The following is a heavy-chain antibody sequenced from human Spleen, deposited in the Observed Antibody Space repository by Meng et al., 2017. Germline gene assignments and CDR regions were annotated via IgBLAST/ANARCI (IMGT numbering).Heavy chain of an antibody. CDR1: GGSISRGGHH. CDR3: ARVPTTVAHDFDY. Sequence: LRLSCTVSGGSISRGGHHWSWIRHHPGKGLEWIGYIYYSGSTYYNPSLKSRVTISVDTSKNQFSLKLSSVTAADSAVYYCARVPTTVAHDFDYWGQGTLVTVSS. D-gene: IGHD4-11*01. J-gene: IGHJ4*02. V-gene: IGHV4-31*03. CDR2: IYYSGST.